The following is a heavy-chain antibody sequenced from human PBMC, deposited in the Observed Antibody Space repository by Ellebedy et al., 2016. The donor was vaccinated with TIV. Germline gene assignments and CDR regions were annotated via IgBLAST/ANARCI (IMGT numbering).Heavy chain of an antibody. CDR3: ARAAHFYSYGMDV. CDR1: GFTLSLYW. V-gene: IGHV3-7*01. Sequence: GESLKISCATSGFTLSLYWISWVRQAPGKGLEWVANIKYDGSEKYYVDSVKGRFTISRDNAKSSLSLQMNGLRAEDTAVYYCARAAHFYSYGMDVWGQGTTVTVS. D-gene: IGHD3-3*02. J-gene: IGHJ6*02. CDR2: IKYDGSEK.